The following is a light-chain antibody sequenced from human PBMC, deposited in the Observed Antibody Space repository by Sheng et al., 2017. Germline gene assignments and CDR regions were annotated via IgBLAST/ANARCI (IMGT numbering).Light chain of an antibody. CDR2: VAS. Sequence: DIQMTQSPSSLSASVGDRVTITCRASQRISTYLSWYQQKPGIAPKLLIYVASNLQSGVPSRFSGSGSGTDFTLTISSLHPDDFATYYCQQYDTYPWTFGQGTRVEIK. V-gene: IGKV1-39*01. CDR3: QQYDTYPWT. CDR1: QRISTY. J-gene: IGKJ1*01.